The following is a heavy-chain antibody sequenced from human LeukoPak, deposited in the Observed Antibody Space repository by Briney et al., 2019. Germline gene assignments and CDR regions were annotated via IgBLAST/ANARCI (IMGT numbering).Heavy chain of an antibody. CDR2: ISAYNGNT. D-gene: IGHD3-22*01. J-gene: IGHJ3*02. CDR1: VCTFTRYG. CDR3: SKDRSCYYYVSQPGFDI. V-gene: IGHV1-18*01. Sequence: GASVKVSCKASVCTFTRYGISWVRQAPGQGLDWMGWISAYNGNTNYAQNLQGRVTITTGTSTSTAYMELRSLRSDDTGVYYWSKDRSCYYYVSQPGFDIWGQGPMVTVSS.